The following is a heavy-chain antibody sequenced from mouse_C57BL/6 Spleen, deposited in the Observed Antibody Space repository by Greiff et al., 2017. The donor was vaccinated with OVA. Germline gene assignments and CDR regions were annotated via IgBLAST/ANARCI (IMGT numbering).Heavy chain of an antibody. CDR3: ARSGSYSNYEFAY. CDR2: IWSGGST. V-gene: IGHV2-2*01. D-gene: IGHD2-5*01. Sequence: VKLQESGPGLVQPSQSLSITCTVSGFSLTSYGVHWVRQSPGKGLEWLGVIWSGGSTDYNAAFISRLSISKDNSKSQVFLKMNSLQADDTAIYYCARSGSYSNYEFAYWGQGTLVTVSA. J-gene: IGHJ3*01. CDR1: GFSLTSYG.